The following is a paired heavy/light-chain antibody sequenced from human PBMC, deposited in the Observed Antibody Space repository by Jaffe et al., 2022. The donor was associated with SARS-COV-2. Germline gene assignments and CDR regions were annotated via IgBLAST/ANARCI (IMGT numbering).Heavy chain of an antibody. J-gene: IGHJ4*02. D-gene: IGHD4-17*01. V-gene: IGHV4-38-2*02. CDR3: ATYNNYGYYFEY. CDR2: IYHSGST. Sequence: QVQLQESGPGLVKPSETLSLTCTVSDYSISSGYYWGWIRQPPGKGLEWLGSIYHSGSTYDNPSHKSRVTISVDTSKNQFSLTLSSVTAADTAVYYCATYNNYGYYFEYWGQGTLVTVSS. CDR1: DYSISSGYY.
Light chain of an antibody. CDR1: SSNIGAGYD. CDR3: QSSDSMSGSV. J-gene: IGLJ2*01. Sequence: QSVLTQPPSVSGAPGQRVTISCTGSSSNIGAGYDVHWYQQLPGTAPKLLIYGNINRPSGVPDRFSGSKSGTSASLAITGLQAEDEADYYCQSSDSMSGSVFGGGTKLTVL. V-gene: IGLV1-40*01. CDR2: GNI.